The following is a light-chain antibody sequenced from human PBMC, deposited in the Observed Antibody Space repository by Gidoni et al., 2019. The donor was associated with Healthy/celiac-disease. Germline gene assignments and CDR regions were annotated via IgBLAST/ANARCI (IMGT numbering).Light chain of an antibody. Sequence: DIQMTQSPSSLSTSVGDRVTITCRASQSLSSYLNWYQQKPGKAPKLLIYAASSLQSGVPSRFSGSGSGTDFTLTISSLQPEDFATYYCQQSYSTLETFGQXTKLEIK. CDR2: AAS. J-gene: IGKJ2*01. CDR3: QQSYSTLET. CDR1: QSLSSY. V-gene: IGKV1-39*01.